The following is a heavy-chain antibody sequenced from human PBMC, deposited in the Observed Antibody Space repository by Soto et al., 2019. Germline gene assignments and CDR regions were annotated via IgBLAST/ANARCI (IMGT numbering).Heavy chain of an antibody. CDR3: ARPAAAGLINWFDP. D-gene: IGHD6-13*01. CDR1: GGSFSGYY. J-gene: IGHJ5*02. V-gene: IGHV4-34*01. Sequence: SSETLSLTCAVYGGSFSGYYWSWMRQPPGKGLEWIGEINHSGSTNYNPSLKSRVTISVDTSKNQFSLKLSSATAADTAVYYCARPAAAGLINWFDPWGQGTLVTVSS. CDR2: INHSGST.